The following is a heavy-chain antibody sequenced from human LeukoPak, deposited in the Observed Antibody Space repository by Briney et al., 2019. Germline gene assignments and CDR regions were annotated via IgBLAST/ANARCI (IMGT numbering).Heavy chain of an antibody. V-gene: IGHV4-59*08. CDR3: ATTIIAAAGTTGGYYFDY. D-gene: IGHD6-13*01. Sequence: SETLSLTSTVSGGSISSYYWSWIRQPPGKGLEWSGYIYYSGSTNYNPSLKSRVTISVDTSKNQFSLKLSSVTAADTAVYYCATTIIAAAGTTGGYYFDYWGQGTLVTVSS. CDR2: IYYSGST. J-gene: IGHJ4*02. CDR1: GGSISSYY.